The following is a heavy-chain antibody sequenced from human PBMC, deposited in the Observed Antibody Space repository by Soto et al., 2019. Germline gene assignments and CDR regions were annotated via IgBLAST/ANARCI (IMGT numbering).Heavy chain of an antibody. V-gene: IGHV4-4*02. J-gene: IGHJ4*02. CDR2: IYHSGST. CDR1: GGSISSSNW. D-gene: IGHD4-17*01. Sequence: QVQLQESGPGLVKPSGTLSLTCAVSGGSISSSNWWSWVRQPPGKGLEWIGEIYHSGSTNYNPSPRGRVTVSVDESKTPVPLKPCSVTAADTAVDYCASVGYGDYVDCWGQGTLGTVSS. CDR3: ASVGYGDYVDC.